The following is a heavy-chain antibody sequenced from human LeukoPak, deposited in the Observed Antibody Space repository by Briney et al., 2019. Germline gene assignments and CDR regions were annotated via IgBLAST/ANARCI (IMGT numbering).Heavy chain of an antibody. Sequence: GGSLRLSCAASGFTFSSYGMHWVRQAPGKGLEWVAVISYDGSNKYYADSVKGRFTISRDNSKNTLYLQMNSLRAEDTALYYCAKDIKPVPYSSGWYVGAFDIWGQGTMVTVSS. CDR1: GFTFSSYG. J-gene: IGHJ3*02. D-gene: IGHD6-19*01. CDR2: ISYDGSNK. V-gene: IGHV3-30*18. CDR3: AKDIKPVPYSSGWYVGAFDI.